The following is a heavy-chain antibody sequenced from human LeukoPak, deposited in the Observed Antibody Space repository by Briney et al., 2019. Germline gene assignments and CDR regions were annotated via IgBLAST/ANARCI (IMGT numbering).Heavy chain of an antibody. CDR1: GFTFSPYS. J-gene: IGHJ2*01. V-gene: IGHV3-48*01. Sequence: GGSLRLSCAASGFTFSPYSMNWVRQAPGKGLEWVSYISSSSTTIYYADSVKGRFTISRDNAKNSLYLQMNSLRAEDTAVYYCARDADGNFDLWGRGTLVTVSS. CDR3: ARDADGNFDL. CDR2: ISSSSTTI.